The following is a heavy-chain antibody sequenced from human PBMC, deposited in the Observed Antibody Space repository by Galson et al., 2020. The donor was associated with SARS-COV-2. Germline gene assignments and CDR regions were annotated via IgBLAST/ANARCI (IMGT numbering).Heavy chain of an antibody. J-gene: IGHJ4*02. V-gene: IGHV3-53*01. D-gene: IGHD3-16*02. CDR3: TTDRLYDYVWGSYRFDDY. CDR1: GFTVSSNY. Sequence: GGSLRLSCAASGFTVSSNYMSWVRQAPGKGLEWVSVIYSGGSTYYADSVKGRFTISRDNSKNTLYLQMNSLKTEDTAVYYCTTDRLYDYVWGSYRFDDYWGQGTLVTVSS. CDR2: IYSGGST.